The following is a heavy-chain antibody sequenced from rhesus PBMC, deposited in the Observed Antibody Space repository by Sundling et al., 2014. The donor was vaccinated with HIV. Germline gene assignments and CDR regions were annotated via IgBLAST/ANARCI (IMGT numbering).Heavy chain of an antibody. V-gene: IGHV4-173*01. CDR1: GGSTTSSY. D-gene: IGHD3-3*01. Sequence: QVQLQESGPGLVKTSDTLSLTCDVSGGSTTSSYWSWIRQPPGKGLEWIGRISGNSGNTDYNPFFKSRVIISTDRSKNQFSLRLTSMTAADTAVYYCVRLNVWTGYSFDYWGQGVRVTVSS. CDR3: VRLNVWTGYSFDY. J-gene: IGHJ4*01. CDR2: ISGNSGNT.